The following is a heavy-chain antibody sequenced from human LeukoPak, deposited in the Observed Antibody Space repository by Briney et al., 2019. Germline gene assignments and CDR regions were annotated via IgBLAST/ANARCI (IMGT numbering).Heavy chain of an antibody. V-gene: IGHV5-51*01. CDR1: GYSFTSYW. J-gene: IGHJ6*02. CDR3: ARHLSPYGSGSYYYYYGMDV. CDR2: IYPGDSDT. Sequence: GESLKISCKGSGYSFTSYWIGWVRQMPGKGLEWMGIIYPGDSDTRYSPSFQGQVTISADKSISTAYLQWSSLKASDTAMYYCARHLSPYGSGSYYYYYGMDVWGQGTTVTVSS. D-gene: IGHD3-10*01.